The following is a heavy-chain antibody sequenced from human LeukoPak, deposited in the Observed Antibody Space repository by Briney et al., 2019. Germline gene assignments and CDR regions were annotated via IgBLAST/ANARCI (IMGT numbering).Heavy chain of an antibody. CDR3: ARDRRGSYYYFDY. V-gene: IGHV3-30*04. D-gene: IGHD1-26*01. CDR2: ISYDGSNK. CDR1: GFTFSSYA. J-gene: IGHJ4*02. Sequence: GGTLRLSCAASGFTFSSYAMHWVRQAPGKGLEWVAVISYDGSNKYYADSVKGRFTISRDNSKNTLYLQMNSLRAEDTAVYYCARDRRGSYYYFDYWGQGTLVTVSS.